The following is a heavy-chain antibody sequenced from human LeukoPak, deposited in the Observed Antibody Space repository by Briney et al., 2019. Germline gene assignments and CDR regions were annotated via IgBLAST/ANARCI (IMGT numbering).Heavy chain of an antibody. J-gene: IGHJ4*02. CDR1: GFIFPTFV. CDR3: ARGLGCDDLLTGYSDQ. CDR2: ISYDGTNK. D-gene: IGHD3-9*01. V-gene: IGHV3-30-3*01. Sequence: GGSLRLSCAASGFIFPTFVMHWVRQTPGKGLEWVAVISYDGTNKYHADSVKGRFTISRDNLKSTLYLQMNSLRTEDTAVYYCARGLGCDDLLTGYSDQWGQGTLVIVSS.